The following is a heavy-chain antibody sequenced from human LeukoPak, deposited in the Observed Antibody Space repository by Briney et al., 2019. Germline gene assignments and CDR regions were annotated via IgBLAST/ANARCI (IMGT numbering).Heavy chain of an antibody. CDR1: GGSISSSSYY. V-gene: IGHV4-39*01. Sequence: SETLSLTCTVSGGSISSSSYYWGWIRQPPGKGLEWIGSIYYSGSTYYNPSLKSRVTISVDTSKNQFSLKLSSVTAADTAVYYCARVRRPYSSGWYGYFDYWGQGTLVTVSS. CDR3: ARVRRPYSSGWYGYFDY. CDR2: IYYSGST. D-gene: IGHD6-19*01. J-gene: IGHJ4*02.